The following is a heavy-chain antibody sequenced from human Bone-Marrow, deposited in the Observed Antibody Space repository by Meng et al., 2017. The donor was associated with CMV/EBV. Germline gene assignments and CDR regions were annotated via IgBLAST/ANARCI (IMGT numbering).Heavy chain of an antibody. CDR2: IREDGSEK. CDR3: ARYRTTADY. D-gene: IGHD1-1*01. Sequence: GGSLRLSCAASGFTFSGYWMHWVRQAPGKGLEWVANIREDGSEKNYVDSVKGRFTISRDNAKDSLFLQMNSLRAEDTAVYYCARYRTTADYWGQGPRVTVSS. CDR1: GFTFSGYW. J-gene: IGHJ4*02. V-gene: IGHV3-7*01.